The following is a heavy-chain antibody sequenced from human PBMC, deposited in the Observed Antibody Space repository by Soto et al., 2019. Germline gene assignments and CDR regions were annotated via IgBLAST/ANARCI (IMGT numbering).Heavy chain of an antibody. CDR3: AAGPFWGVVKKY. V-gene: IGHV1-2*02. D-gene: IGHD3-16*01. CDR2: INPNSGGT. J-gene: IGHJ4*01. Sequence: ASVKVSCKASGYTFTGYYMHWVRQAPGQGLEWMGWINPNSGGTNYAQKFQGRVTMTRDTSISTAYMELSRLRSDDTAVYYCAAGPFWGVVKKYWDPETLHAVSS. CDR1: GYTFTGYY.